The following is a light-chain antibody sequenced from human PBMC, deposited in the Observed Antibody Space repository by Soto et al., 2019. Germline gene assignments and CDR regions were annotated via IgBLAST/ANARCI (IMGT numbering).Light chain of an antibody. CDR3: HVWDSGTEQGV. CDR2: DDS. Sequence: SYELTQPPSVSVAPGQTARITCWGNNIGIKSVHWYQQKPGQAPVLVVYDDSDRPSGIPERFAGSNSGNTATLTSSRVEGGDEADYYCHVWDSGTEQGVFGGGTKLTVL. CDR1: NIGIKS. V-gene: IGLV3-21*02. J-gene: IGLJ2*01.